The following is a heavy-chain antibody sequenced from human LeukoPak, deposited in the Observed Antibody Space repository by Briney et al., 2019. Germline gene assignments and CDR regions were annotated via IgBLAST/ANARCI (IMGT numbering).Heavy chain of an antibody. D-gene: IGHD2-15*01. Sequence: GGSLRLSCAASEFTFSSYSMNWVRQAPGKGLEWVSYITNSGNSKSYADSVKGRFTISRDNSKNTLSLQMSSLRAEDTATYYCTKNVPGRAIDYWGQGTLVTVSS. CDR3: TKNVPGRAIDY. V-gene: IGHV3-48*01. J-gene: IGHJ4*02. CDR2: ITNSGNSK. CDR1: EFTFSSYS.